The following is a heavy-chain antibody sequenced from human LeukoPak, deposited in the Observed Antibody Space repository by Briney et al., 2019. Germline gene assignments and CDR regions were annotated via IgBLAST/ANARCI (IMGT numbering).Heavy chain of an antibody. CDR3: ASLPDYYDSSGLIRKGFDP. D-gene: IGHD3-22*01. V-gene: IGHV4-34*01. CDR2: INHSGST. J-gene: IGHJ5*02. Sequence: SETLSLTCAVYGGSFSGYYWSWIRQPPGKGLEWIGEINHSGSTNYNPSLKSRVTISVDTSKNQFSLKLSSVTAADTAVYYCASLPDYYDSSGLIRKGFDPWGQETLVTVSS. CDR1: GGSFSGYY.